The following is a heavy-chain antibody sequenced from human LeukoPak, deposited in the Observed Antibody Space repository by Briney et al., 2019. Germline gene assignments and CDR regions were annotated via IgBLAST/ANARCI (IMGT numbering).Heavy chain of an antibody. CDR2: IYFTGRT. V-gene: IGHV4-59*01. J-gene: IGHJ4*02. CDR1: GGSISSYY. D-gene: IGHD3-3*01. Sequence: SETLSLTCTVSGGSISSYYWSWIRLPPGKGLEWIAYIYFTGRTQYNPSLKSRVTISEDTSKNQFSLRLSSVTPADTAVYYCARGGYDSDFDYRGQGTLVTVSS. CDR3: ARGGYDSDFDY.